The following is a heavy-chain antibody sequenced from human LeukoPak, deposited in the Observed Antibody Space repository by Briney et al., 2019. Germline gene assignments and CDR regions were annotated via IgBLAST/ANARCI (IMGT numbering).Heavy chain of an antibody. Sequence: ASVKVSCKASGHTFTNYAMHWVRQAPGQRLEWMGWINTGNGNTKYSQEFQGRVTITRDTSANTAYMGLSSLRSEDMAVYYCARAVKYRSGPLTDLLPYYFDYWGQGTLVTVSP. V-gene: IGHV1-3*03. CDR2: INTGNGNT. D-gene: IGHD6-19*01. J-gene: IGHJ4*02. CDR1: GHTFTNYA. CDR3: ARAVKYRSGPLTDLLPYYFDY.